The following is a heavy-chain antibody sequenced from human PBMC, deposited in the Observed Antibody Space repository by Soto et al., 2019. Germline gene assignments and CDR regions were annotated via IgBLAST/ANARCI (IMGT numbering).Heavy chain of an antibody. V-gene: IGHV4-34*01. J-gene: IGHJ6*02. D-gene: IGHD2-2*02. CDR2: INHSGST. CDR3: ARGRYCSSTSYYIGGGDYYYYGMDV. Sequence: SETLSLTCAVYGGSFSGYYWSWIRQPPGKGLEWIGEINHSGSTNYNPSLKSRVTISVDTSKNQFSLKLSSVTAADTAVYYCARGRYCSSTSYYIGGGDYYYYGMDVWGQGSTVTVSS. CDR1: GGSFSGYY.